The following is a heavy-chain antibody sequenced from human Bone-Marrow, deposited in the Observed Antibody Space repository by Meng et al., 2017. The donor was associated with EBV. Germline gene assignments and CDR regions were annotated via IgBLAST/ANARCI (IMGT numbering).Heavy chain of an antibody. CDR3: ATSYGYTSTY. V-gene: IGHV4-39*07. D-gene: IGHD5-18*01. Sequence: QLPLQVSGPGPVTPSDTPSLPCSVSGAPIRRNTYYWGWIRQSPGKGLEWIGSMSYSSRTTSYNASLKTRVSISIDSSKNQFSLRLQSVTAADTAVYYCATSYGYTSTYWGPGTLVTVSS. CDR2: MSYSSRTT. J-gene: IGHJ4*02. CDR1: GAPIRRNTYY.